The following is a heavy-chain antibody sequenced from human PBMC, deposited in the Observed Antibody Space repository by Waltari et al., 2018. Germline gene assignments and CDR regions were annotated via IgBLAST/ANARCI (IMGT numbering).Heavy chain of an antibody. V-gene: IGHV1-69-2*01. CDR3: ATVVGATPSYYYYYYMDV. CDR1: GYTFTDYY. CDR2: VDPEEGET. J-gene: IGHJ6*03. Sequence: EVQLVQSGAEVKKPGATVKISCKASGYTFTDYYMHWVQQAPGKGLEWMGRVDPEEGETKDAEKVQGRVTITADTSTDTAYMELSSLRSEDTAVYYCATVVGATPSYYYYYYMDVWGKGTTVTVSS. D-gene: IGHD1-26*01.